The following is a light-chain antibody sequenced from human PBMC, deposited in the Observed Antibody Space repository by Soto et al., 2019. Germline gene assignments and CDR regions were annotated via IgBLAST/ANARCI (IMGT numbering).Light chain of an antibody. Sequence: DIQMTQSPSSLSASVGDRVTNTCRASQDISNYLNWYQQRPGKAPKLLIYDASNLERGVPSRFSGTRSGTHFTFAITSLQPEDVATYYCQQSDSLPLTFGQGTRLEI. J-gene: IGKJ5*01. CDR3: QQSDSLPLT. V-gene: IGKV1-33*01. CDR1: QDISNY. CDR2: DAS.